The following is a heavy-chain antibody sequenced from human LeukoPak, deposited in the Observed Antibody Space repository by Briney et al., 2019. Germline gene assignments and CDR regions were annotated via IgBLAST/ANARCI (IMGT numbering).Heavy chain of an antibody. Sequence: PSETLSLTCTVSGASITDFYWSWIRQPPGKGLEWIGYIYFNKRTNYSPSLKSRVTISVDTSKNQFSLKLSSVTAADTAVYYCARQAGSYAFYYYDYWGQGTLVTVSS. J-gene: IGHJ4*02. CDR3: ARQAGSYAFYYYDY. D-gene: IGHD2-2*01. CDR2: IYFNKRT. CDR1: GASITDFY. V-gene: IGHV4-59*08.